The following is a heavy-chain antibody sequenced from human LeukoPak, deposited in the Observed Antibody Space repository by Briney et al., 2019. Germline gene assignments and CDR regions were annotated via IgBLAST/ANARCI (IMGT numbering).Heavy chain of an antibody. Sequence: SETLSLTCDVDGRSLSGYYWSWIRQPPGKGPEWIGEVNHSGSSNYNPSLKSRVTISEDTSKNQFSLKLTSVTAADTAVYYCASSIVVVPAPDYYYYYMDVWGKGTTVTVSS. CDR2: VNHSGSS. D-gene: IGHD2-2*01. CDR3: ASSIVVVPAPDYYYYYMDV. CDR1: GRSLSGYY. V-gene: IGHV4-34*01. J-gene: IGHJ6*03.